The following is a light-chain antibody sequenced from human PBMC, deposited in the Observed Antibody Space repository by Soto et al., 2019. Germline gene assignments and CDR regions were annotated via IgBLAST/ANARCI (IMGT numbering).Light chain of an antibody. Sequence: DFQMTQSPSSLSASVGDRVTISCRASQNIDNYRNWYQQKPGQAPKLLTYAASRLQSGAPSRFSGSGSGRDFTLTISSLQPEDFATYYCQQSYNTPDTFGQGTKLEIK. V-gene: IGKV1-39*01. CDR2: AAS. CDR3: QQSYNTPDT. CDR1: QNIDNY. J-gene: IGKJ2*01.